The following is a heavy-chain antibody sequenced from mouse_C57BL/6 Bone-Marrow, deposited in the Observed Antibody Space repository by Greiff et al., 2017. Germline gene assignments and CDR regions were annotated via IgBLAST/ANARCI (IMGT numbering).Heavy chain of an antibody. CDR3: TRGYRVDY. Sequence: VKLVESGAELVRPGASVTLSCKASGYTFTDYEMHWVKQTPVHGLEWIGAIDPETGGTAYNQKFKGKAILTADKSSSTAYMELRSLTSEDSAVYYCTRGYRVDYWGQGTSVTVSS. CDR2: IDPETGGT. V-gene: IGHV1-15*01. CDR1: GYTFTDYE. D-gene: IGHD2-12*01. J-gene: IGHJ4*01.